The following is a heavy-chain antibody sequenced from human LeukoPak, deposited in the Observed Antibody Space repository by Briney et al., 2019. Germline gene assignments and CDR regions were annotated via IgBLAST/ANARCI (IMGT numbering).Heavy chain of an antibody. J-gene: IGHJ4*02. CDR1: GGSISSSSYY. Sequence: SETLSLTCTVSGGSISSSSYYWGWIRQPPGKGLEWIGSIYYSGSTYYNPSLKSRVTISVDTSKNQFSLKLSSVTAADTAVYYCARLGAGGYSYGIGDYWGQGTLVTVSS. D-gene: IGHD5-18*01. CDR2: IYYSGST. V-gene: IGHV4-39*01. CDR3: ARLGAGGYSYGIGDY.